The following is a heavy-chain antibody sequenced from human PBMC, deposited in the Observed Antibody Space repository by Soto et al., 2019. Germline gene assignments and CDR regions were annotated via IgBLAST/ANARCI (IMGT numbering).Heavy chain of an antibody. D-gene: IGHD3-22*01. CDR3: ARGYYYDSSGYYGRNYGMDV. V-gene: IGHV3-66*01. CDR2: IYSGGST. Sequence: GGSLRLSCAASGFTVSSNYMSWVRQAPGKGLEWVSVIYSGGSTYYADSVKGRFTISRDNSKNTLYLQMNSLRAEDTAVYYCARGYYYDSSGYYGRNYGMDVWGQGTTVTVSS. CDR1: GFTVSSNY. J-gene: IGHJ6*02.